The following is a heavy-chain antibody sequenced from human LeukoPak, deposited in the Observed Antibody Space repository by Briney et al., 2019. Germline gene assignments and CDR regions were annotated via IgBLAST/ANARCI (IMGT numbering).Heavy chain of an antibody. CDR2: VHRWGST. Sequence: SETLSLACNVSGVSITSGYFWGWIRQSPGQGLERIGRVHRWGSTNNNPSLKSRGSMSVDTSNSQFSLRLGSVTAADTAVYFCARFARGNQRAVTPHYFHYGGQGILVTLSS. D-gene: IGHD1-14*01. CDR1: GVSITSGYF. V-gene: IGHV4-38-2*02. CDR3: ARFARGNQRAVTPHYFHY. J-gene: IGHJ4*02.